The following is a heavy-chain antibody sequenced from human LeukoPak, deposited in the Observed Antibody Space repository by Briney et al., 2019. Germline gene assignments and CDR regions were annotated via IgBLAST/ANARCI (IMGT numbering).Heavy chain of an antibody. CDR2: IGTAGDA. V-gene: IGHV3-13*04. CDR3: ARLMGERSLFDY. D-gene: IGHD1-26*01. CDR1: GFAFSIYD. Sequence: PGGSLRLSCAASGFAFSIYDMHWARQTSGKGLEWVSGIGTAGDAYYPDSVKGRFTLSRDNAKDSIHLQMNSLRAGDTAVYYCARLMGERSLFDYWGQGVLVTVSS. J-gene: IGHJ4*02.